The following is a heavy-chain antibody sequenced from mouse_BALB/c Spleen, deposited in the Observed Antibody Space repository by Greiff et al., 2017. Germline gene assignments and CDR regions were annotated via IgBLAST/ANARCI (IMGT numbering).Heavy chain of an antibody. J-gene: IGHJ4*01. V-gene: IGHV5-4*02. CDR1: GFTFSDYY. CDR2: ISDGGSYT. Sequence: EVKLVESGGGLVKPGGSLKLSCAASGFTFSDYYMYWVRQTLEKRLEWVATISDGGSYTYYPDSVKGRFTISRDNAKNNLYLQMSSLKSEDTAMYYCARDREYYAMDYWGQGTSVSVS. CDR3: ARDREYYAMDY.